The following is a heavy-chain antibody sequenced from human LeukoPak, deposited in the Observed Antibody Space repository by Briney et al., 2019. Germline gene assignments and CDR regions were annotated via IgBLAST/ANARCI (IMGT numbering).Heavy chain of an antibody. CDR1: GGSISSGDYY. CDR2: IYYSGST. Sequence: PSETLSLTCTVSGGSISSGDYYWSWIRQPPGKGLEWIGYIYYSGSTYYNPSLKSRVTISLDTSKNQFSLKLSSVTAADTAVYYRARLWFGEFTPANWFDPWGQGTLVTVSS. CDR3: ARLWFGEFTPANWFDP. D-gene: IGHD3-10*01. V-gene: IGHV4-30-4*01. J-gene: IGHJ5*02.